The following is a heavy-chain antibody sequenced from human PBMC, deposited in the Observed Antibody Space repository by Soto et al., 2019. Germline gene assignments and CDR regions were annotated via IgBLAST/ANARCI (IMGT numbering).Heavy chain of an antibody. D-gene: IGHD3-3*01. V-gene: IGHV1-18*01. Sequence: RLEWMGWINAYNGNTNYAQKLQGRVTMTTDTSTSTAYMELRSLRSDDTAVYYCARDYYDFWSGPNYYYYYMDVWGKGTTVTVSS. CDR3: ARDYYDFWSGPNYYYYYMDV. CDR2: INAYNGNT. J-gene: IGHJ6*03.